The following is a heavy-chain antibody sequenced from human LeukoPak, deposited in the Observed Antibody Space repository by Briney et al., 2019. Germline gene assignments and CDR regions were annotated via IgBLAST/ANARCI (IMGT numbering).Heavy chain of an antibody. CDR3: ARGVWWELFDY. CDR2: IYYSGST. CDR1: GGSISSSSYY. J-gene: IGHJ4*02. V-gene: IGHV4-39*07. Sequence: PSETLSLTCTVSGGSISSSSYYWGWIRQPPGKGLEWIGSIYYSGSTYYNPSLKSRVTISVDTSKNQFSLKLSSVTAADTAVYYCARGVWWELFDYWGQGTLVTVSS. D-gene: IGHD2-15*01.